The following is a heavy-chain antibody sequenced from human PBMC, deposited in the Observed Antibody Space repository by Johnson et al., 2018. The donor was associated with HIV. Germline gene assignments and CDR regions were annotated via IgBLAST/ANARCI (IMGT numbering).Heavy chain of an antibody. V-gene: IGHV3-30*18. J-gene: IGHJ3*01. D-gene: IGHD6-13*01. CDR3: AKVAVATAAGGVALDV. Sequence: QMLLVESGGGVVQPGRSLRLSCAASGFTFSSYGMHWVRQAPGKGLEWVAVISYDGSNKYYADSVKGRFNISRDTLKNTLYLQMNSLRVEDTAVYHCAKVAVATAAGGVALDVWGPGTMVTVSS. CDR2: ISYDGSNK. CDR1: GFTFSSYG.